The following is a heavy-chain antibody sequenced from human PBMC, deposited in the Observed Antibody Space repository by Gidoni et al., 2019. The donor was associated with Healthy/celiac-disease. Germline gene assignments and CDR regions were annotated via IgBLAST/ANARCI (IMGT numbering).Heavy chain of an antibody. D-gene: IGHD2-21*02. CDR2: IHYSGST. J-gene: IGHJ4*02. Sequence: QLQLQESGPGLVKPSETLSLTCTVCGGSISSSSYYWGWFRQPPGKGLEWIGSIHYSGSTYYNPSLKSRVTISVDTSKNQFSLKLSAVTAADTGVYYCAREELLVTAIQAYFDYWGQGTLVTVSS. V-gene: IGHV4-39*07. CDR1: GGSISSSSYY. CDR3: AREELLVTAIQAYFDY.